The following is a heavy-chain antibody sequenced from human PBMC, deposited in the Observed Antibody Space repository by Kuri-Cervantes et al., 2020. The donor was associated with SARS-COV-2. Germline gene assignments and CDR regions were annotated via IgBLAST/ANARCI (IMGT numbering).Heavy chain of an antibody. CDR1: GYTFTSYD. CDR3: ASSNGGWQPYYFDY. V-gene: IGHV1-8*01. Sequence: ASVTVSCKASGYTFTSYDINWVRQATGQGLEWMGWMNPNSGNTGYAQKFQGRVTMTRNTSISTAYMELSSLRSEDTAVYYCASSNGGWQPYYFDYWGQGTLATVSS. CDR2: MNPNSGNT. J-gene: IGHJ4*02. D-gene: IGHD2-8*01.